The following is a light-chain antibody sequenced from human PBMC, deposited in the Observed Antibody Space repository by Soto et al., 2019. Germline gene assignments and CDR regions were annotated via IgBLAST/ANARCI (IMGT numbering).Light chain of an antibody. J-gene: IGKJ1*01. CDR1: QSVSSY. CDR3: HQYDSWT. CDR2: DAS. Sequence: QSAATLLLSTGETATLSCRASQSVSSYLVWYQQKPGQAPRLLIYDASNRATGIPARFSGSGSGTDFTLTISRLEPEDFAVYYCHQYDSWTFGQGTKVDIK. V-gene: IGKV3-11*01.